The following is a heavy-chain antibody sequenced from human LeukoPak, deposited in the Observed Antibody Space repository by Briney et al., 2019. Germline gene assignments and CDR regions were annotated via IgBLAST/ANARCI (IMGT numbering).Heavy chain of an antibody. CDR1: GFTFSSYA. V-gene: IGHV3-30-3*01. J-gene: IGHJ4*02. D-gene: IGHD6-19*01. CDR2: ISYDGSNE. Sequence: PGGSLRLSCAASGFTFSSYAMHWVRQAPGKGLEWVAVISYDGSNEYYADSVKGRFTISRDNSKNTLYLQMNSLRAEDTAVYYCASSRDSSGWYDWGYFDYWGQGTLVTVSS. CDR3: ASSRDSSGWYDWGYFDY.